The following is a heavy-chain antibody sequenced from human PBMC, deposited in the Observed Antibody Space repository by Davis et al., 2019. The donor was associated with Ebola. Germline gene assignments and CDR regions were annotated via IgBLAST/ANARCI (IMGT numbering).Heavy chain of an antibody. V-gene: IGHV1-46*01. J-gene: IGHJ4*02. CDR1: GYTFTSYY. CDR3: ARGEYSGYVFDY. Sequence: ASVKVSCKASGYTFTSYYMHWVRQAPGQGLEWMGIINPSGGSTSYAQKFQGRVTMTRDTSASTAYMELSSLRSEDTAVYYCARGEYSGYVFDYWGQGTLVTVSS. D-gene: IGHD5-12*01. CDR2: INPSGGST.